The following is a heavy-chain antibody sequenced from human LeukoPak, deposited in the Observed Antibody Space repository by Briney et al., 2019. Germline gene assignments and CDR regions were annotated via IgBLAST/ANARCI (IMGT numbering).Heavy chain of an antibody. Sequence: ASVKVSCKASGGTFSSYAINWVRQAPGQGPEWMGGIIPIFCTANYAQKFQGRVTITADESTSTAYMELSSLRSEDTAVYYCARDRGAYCSSTSCYTGNWFDPWGQGTLVTVSS. CDR1: GGTFSSYA. CDR2: IIPIFCTA. V-gene: IGHV1-69*01. D-gene: IGHD2-2*02. J-gene: IGHJ5*02. CDR3: ARDRGAYCSSTSCYTGNWFDP.